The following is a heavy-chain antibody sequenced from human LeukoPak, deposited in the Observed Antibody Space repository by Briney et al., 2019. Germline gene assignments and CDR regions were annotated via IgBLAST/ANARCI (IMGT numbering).Heavy chain of an antibody. D-gene: IGHD2-2*01. Sequence: PSETLSLTCTVADGSISPYYWSWIRQTPGKGLEWIGYIYHSGSTYYNPSLKSRVTISVDRSKSQFSLKLSSVTAADTAVYYCARDVALPAATDYWGQGTLVTVSS. J-gene: IGHJ4*02. CDR2: IYHSGST. V-gene: IGHV4-59*12. CDR1: DGSISPYY. CDR3: ARDVALPAATDY.